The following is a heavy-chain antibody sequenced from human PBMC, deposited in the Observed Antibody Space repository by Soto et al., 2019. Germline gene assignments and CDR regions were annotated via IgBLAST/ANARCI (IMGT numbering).Heavy chain of an antibody. J-gene: IGHJ6*02. CDR2: IYYSGST. CDR1: GGSVSSGSYY. CDR3: ARDRVTMLQEVMDV. Sequence: PSETLSLTCTVSGGSVSSGSYYWSWILQPPGKGLEWIGYIYYSGSTNYNPSLKSRVTISVDTSKNQFSLKLSSVTDADTAVYYCARDRVTMLQEVMDVWGQGTTVTV. V-gene: IGHV4-61*01. D-gene: IGHD3-10*01.